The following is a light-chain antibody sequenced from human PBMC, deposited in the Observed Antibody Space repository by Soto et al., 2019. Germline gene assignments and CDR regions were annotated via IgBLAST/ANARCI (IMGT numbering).Light chain of an antibody. Sequence: EIVMTQSPATLSVSPGGRATLSCRASQSISGELAWYQQRPGQPPRLLIYGVSTRATGVPDRFSGSGSSSDFTLTISGLQSEDFAVYYCQQGHDWPLTFGQGTRLDI. J-gene: IGKJ2*01. CDR3: QQGHDWPLT. CDR2: GVS. CDR1: QSISGE. V-gene: IGKV3-15*01.